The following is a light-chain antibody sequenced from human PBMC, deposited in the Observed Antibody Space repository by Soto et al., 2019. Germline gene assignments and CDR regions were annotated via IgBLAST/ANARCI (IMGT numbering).Light chain of an antibody. CDR3: RQHNSYPIT. CDR1: QGISNY. CDR2: AAS. V-gene: IGKV1-9*01. Sequence: DIQLTQSPFFLSASIGDRVTITCVASQGISNYLVWYQQKAGKAPKSLIYAASTLQSGVPSRFSGSGSGTEFTLTISSLQPEDSATYYCRQHNSYPITFGQGTRLE. J-gene: IGKJ5*01.